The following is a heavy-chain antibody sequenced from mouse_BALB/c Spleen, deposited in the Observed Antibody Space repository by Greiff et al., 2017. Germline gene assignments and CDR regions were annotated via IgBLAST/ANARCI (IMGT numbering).Heavy chain of an antibody. Sequence: VKLVESGPGLVQPSQSLSITCTVSGFSLTSYGVHWVRQSPGKGLEWLGVIWSGGSTDYNAAFISRLSISKDNSKSQVFFKMNSLQANDTAIYYCARNRGYGSSYGFDYWGQGTTLTVSS. D-gene: IGHD1-1*01. V-gene: IGHV2-2*02. CDR3: ARNRGYGSSYGFDY. CDR2: IWSGGST. J-gene: IGHJ2*01. CDR1: GFSLTSYG.